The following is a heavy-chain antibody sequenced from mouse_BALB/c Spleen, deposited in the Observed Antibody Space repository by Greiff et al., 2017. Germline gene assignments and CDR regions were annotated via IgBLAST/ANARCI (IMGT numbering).Heavy chain of an antibody. V-gene: IGHV5-17*02. CDR3: ARGLTGTYWFAY. CDR2: ISSGSSTI. J-gene: IGHJ3*01. D-gene: IGHD4-1*01. CDR1: GFTFSSFG. Sequence: DVMLVESGGGLVQPGGSRKLSCAASGFTFSSFGMHWVRQAPEKGLEWVAYISSGSSTIYYADTVKGRFTISRDNPKNTLFLQMTSLRSEDTAMYYCARGLTGTYWFAYWGQGTLVTVSA.